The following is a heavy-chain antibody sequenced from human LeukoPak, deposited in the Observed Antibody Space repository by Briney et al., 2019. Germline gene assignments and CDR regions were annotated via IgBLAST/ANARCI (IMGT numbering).Heavy chain of an antibody. CDR1: GGSISSYY. CDR2: IYYSGST. Sequence: SETLSLTCTVSGGSISSYYWSWIRQPPEKGLEWIGYIYYSGSTYYNPSLKSRVTISVDTSKNQFSLKLSSVTAADTAVYYCARDVLTPYYYGMDVWGQGTTVTVSS. D-gene: IGHD3-10*01. V-gene: IGHV4-59*12. CDR3: ARDVLTPYYYGMDV. J-gene: IGHJ6*02.